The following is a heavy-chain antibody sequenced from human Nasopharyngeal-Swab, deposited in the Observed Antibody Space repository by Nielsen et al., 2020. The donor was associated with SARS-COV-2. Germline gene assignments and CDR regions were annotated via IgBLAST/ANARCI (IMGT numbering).Heavy chain of an antibody. Sequence: WIRQPPGKGLVWVSRINSDGSSATYADSVKGRFTISRGNAKNTLYLQMNSLRAEDTAVYYCARVPSYYYDSSGYLVYWGQGTLVTVSS. CDR3: ARVPSYYYDSSGYLVY. CDR2: INSDGSSA. J-gene: IGHJ4*02. D-gene: IGHD3-22*01. V-gene: IGHV3-74*01.